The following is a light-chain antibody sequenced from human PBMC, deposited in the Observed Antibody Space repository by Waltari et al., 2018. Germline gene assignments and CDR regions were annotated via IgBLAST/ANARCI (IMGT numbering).Light chain of an antibody. V-gene: IGLV2-14*01. J-gene: IGLJ2*01. Sequence: QSALTQPASVSGSPGQSITISCTGTSSDVGGYNYVSWYQQHPGKAPKLMIYDVSKRPSGVSNRFSGSKSGNTASLTISGLQAEDEAAYYCSSYTSSSTQVVFGGGTKLTVL. CDR1: SSDVGGYNY. CDR3: SSYTSSSTQVV. CDR2: DVS.